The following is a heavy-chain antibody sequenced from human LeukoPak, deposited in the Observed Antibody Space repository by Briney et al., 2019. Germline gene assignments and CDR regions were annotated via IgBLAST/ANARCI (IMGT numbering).Heavy chain of an antibody. CDR1: GFTFSSYG. J-gene: IGHJ4*02. CDR2: IRYDGSNK. D-gene: IGHD7-27*01. V-gene: IGHV3-30*02. Sequence: HPGGSLRLSCAASGFTFSSYGMHWVRQAPGKGLEWVAFIRYDGSNKYYADSVKGRFTISRDNSKNTLYLQMNSLRAEDTAVYYCARDHKENWGFDYWGQGTLVTVSS. CDR3: ARDHKENWGFDY.